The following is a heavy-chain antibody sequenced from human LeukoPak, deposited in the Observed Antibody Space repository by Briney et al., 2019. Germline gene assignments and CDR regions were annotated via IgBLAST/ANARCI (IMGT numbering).Heavy chain of an antibody. D-gene: IGHD5-24*01. CDR3: ARAASDGYNS. CDR1: GFPFSNYA. V-gene: IGHV3-64*01. CDR2: ISYNRGST. Sequence: PGRSLRLSCAASGFPFSNYAMHWVRQAPGKGLEYVSAISYNRGSTYYANSVKGRFTISRDNSKNTVYLQMGSLRAEDMAVYYCARAASDGYNSWGRGTLVTLS. J-gene: IGHJ5*02.